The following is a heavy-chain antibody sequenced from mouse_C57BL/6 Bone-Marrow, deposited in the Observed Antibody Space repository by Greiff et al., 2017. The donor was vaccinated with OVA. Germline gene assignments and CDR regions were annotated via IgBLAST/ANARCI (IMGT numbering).Heavy chain of an antibody. J-gene: IGHJ2*01. CDR2: ISSGGDYI. CDR1: GFTFSSYA. Sequence: EVQRVESGEGLVKPGGSLKLSCAASGFTFSSYAMSWVRQTPEKRLEWVAYISSGGDYIYYADTVKGRFTISRDNARNTLYLQMSSLKSEDTAMYYCTSYYYGSSYFDYWGQGTTLTVSS. CDR3: TSYYYGSSYFDY. D-gene: IGHD1-1*01. V-gene: IGHV5-9-1*02.